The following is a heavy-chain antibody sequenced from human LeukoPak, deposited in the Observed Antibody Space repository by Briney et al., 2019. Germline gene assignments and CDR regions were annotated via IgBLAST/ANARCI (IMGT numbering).Heavy chain of an antibody. D-gene: IGHD3-10*01. CDR1: GFTFSSDA. CDR2: LYSGGIT. CDR3: ARGEGDLLTMVY. Sequence: QPGGSLRLSCADSGFTFSSDAMSWVRQAPGKGLEWVSVLYSGGITYYADSVKGRFTISRDNSKNTLYLQMNSLRAEDTAVYYCARGEGDLLTMVYWGQGTLVTVSS. V-gene: IGHV3-53*01. J-gene: IGHJ4*02.